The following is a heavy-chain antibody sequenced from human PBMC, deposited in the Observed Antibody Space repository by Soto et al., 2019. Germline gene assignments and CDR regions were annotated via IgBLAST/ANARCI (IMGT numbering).Heavy chain of an antibody. CDR1: GFTFSSYA. CDR2: ISYDGSNK. Sequence: QVQLVESGGGVVQPGRSLRLSCAASGFTFSSYAMHWVRQAPGKGLEWVAVISYDGSNKYYADSVKGRFTISRDNSKNTLYLQMNSLRAEDTAVYYCATLYYDSSGYLYYWGQGILVTVSS. D-gene: IGHD3-22*01. V-gene: IGHV3-30-3*01. CDR3: ATLYYDSSGYLYY. J-gene: IGHJ4*02.